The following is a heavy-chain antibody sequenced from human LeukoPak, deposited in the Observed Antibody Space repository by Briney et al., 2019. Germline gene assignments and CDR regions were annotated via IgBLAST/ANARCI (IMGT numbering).Heavy chain of an antibody. J-gene: IGHJ4*02. D-gene: IGHD2/OR15-2a*01. CDR2: INSDGSWT. Sequence: GGSLRLSCAASGTYWMHWVRQAPGKGLVWVSHINSDGSWTGYADSVKGRFTISKDNAKDTVSLQMNNLRAEDTAVYYCVTFYETYWGRGTLVTVSS. CDR1: GTYW. V-gene: IGHV3-74*01. CDR3: VTFYETY.